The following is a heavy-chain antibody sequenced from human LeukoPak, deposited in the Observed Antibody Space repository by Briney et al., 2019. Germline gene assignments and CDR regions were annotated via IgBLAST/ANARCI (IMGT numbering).Heavy chain of an antibody. D-gene: IGHD3-10*01. CDR3: VRHQEGMVRGVLYYMDV. J-gene: IGHJ6*03. CDR1: GYSISSGYY. V-gene: IGHV4-38-2*02. Sequence: PSETLSLTCTVSGYSISSGYYWGWIRQPPGKGLEWIGSIYHSGRTFYNPSLKCRVTISVDTSKNQFSLKLSSVTAADTAVYYCVRHQEGMVRGVLYYMDVWGTGTTVTISS. CDR2: IYHSGRT.